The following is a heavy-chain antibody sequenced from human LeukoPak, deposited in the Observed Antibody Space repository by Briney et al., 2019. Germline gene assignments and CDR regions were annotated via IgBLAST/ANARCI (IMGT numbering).Heavy chain of an antibody. D-gene: IGHD3-3*01. CDR1: GFTFSSYG. CDR2: IRYDGSNK. Sequence: GGSLRLSCAASGFTFSSYGMHWVRQAPGKGLEWVAFIRYDGSNKYYADSVKGRFTISRDNSKNTLYLQMNSLRAEDTAVYYCAKDGSFFYYYMVVWGKGTTVTVSS. CDR3: AKDGSFFYYYMVV. V-gene: IGHV3-30*02. J-gene: IGHJ6*03.